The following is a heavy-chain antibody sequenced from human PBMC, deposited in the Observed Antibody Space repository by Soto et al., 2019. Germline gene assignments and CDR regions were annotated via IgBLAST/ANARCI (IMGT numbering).Heavy chain of an antibody. J-gene: IGHJ4*02. Sequence: PGGSLRLSCAASGFTFSTCAMSWVRQAPGKGLEWVSSIGGSGGRTYQADSVKGRFTISRDDSKNTLYLQMNSLRAEDTAVYYCVSYNWNQLFDYWGQGTLVTVSS. CDR1: GFTFSTCA. CDR2: IGGSGGRT. V-gene: IGHV3-23*01. D-gene: IGHD1-20*01. CDR3: VSYNWNQLFDY.